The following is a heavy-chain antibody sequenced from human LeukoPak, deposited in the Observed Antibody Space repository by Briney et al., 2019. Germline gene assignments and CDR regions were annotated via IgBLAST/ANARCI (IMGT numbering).Heavy chain of an antibody. CDR2: ISPRGDIT. D-gene: IGHD3-22*01. Sequence: GGSLRLSCAASGFSFRSHGMNWVRQAPGKGLEWVSGISPRGDITYYADSVKGRFTISRDNSKNTLYLQMNSLRAEDTAVYYCAKLLYYYDSSQPYWGQGTLVTVSS. CDR1: GFSFRSHG. J-gene: IGHJ4*02. V-gene: IGHV3-23*01. CDR3: AKLLYYYDSSQPY.